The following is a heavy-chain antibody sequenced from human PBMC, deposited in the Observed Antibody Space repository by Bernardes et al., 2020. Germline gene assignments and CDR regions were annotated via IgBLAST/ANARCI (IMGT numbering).Heavy chain of an antibody. CDR2: IKQDGSEK. D-gene: IGHD6-25*01. J-gene: IGHJ5*02. CDR1: GFPFSAYW. CDR3: AVVPGDCSGATCP. V-gene: IGHV3-7*03. Sequence: GGSLRLSCEASGFPFSAYWMSWVRQAPGKGLEWVANIKQDGSEKYYVESVEGRFTISRDNAKNSLYLQMNSLRAGDTAVYYCAVVPGDCSGATCPWGQGTLVTVSS.